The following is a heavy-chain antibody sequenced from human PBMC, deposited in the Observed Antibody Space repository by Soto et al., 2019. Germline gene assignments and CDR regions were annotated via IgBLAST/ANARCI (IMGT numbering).Heavy chain of an antibody. D-gene: IGHD6-6*01. V-gene: IGHV3-33*01. CDR1: RFAFSNYG. CDR3: AGSPPGVAGRYYFDY. Sequence: QVQLVESGGGVVQPGRSLRLSCAASRFAFSNYGMHWVRQAPGKGLAWVALIWYDGSNKYYADSVKGRFTIPRDNSKNTLYLQMNSLRAEDTAVYYCAGSPPGVAGRYYFDYWGQGALVTVSS. CDR2: IWYDGSNK. J-gene: IGHJ4*02.